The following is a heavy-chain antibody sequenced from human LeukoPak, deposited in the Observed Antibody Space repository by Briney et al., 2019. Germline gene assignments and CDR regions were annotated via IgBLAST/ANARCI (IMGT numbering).Heavy chain of an antibody. Sequence: ASVKVSCKASGYTFTSYGISWVRQAPGQGLEWMGWISAYNGNTNYAQKLQGRVTMTTDTSTSTAYMELRSLRSDDTAVYYCARVDLYYDSRGYSQAANDYWGQGTLVTVSS. CDR3: ARVDLYYDSRGYSQAANDY. V-gene: IGHV1-18*01. J-gene: IGHJ4*02. D-gene: IGHD3-22*01. CDR1: GYTFTSYG. CDR2: ISAYNGNT.